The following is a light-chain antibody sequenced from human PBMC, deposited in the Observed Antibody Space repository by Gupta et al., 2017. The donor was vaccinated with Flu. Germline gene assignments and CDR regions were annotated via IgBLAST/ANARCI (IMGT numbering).Light chain of an antibody. Sequence: QSVLTQPPSASGTPGQRVTISCSGSSSNIGGNAVNWYQHVPGTAPKVLIYANDQRPSGVPDRFSGSNSGTSASLAISGLQSEEEADYYCATWDDSLNGPVLGGGTKLTVL. J-gene: IGLJ3*02. CDR1: SSNIGGNA. CDR2: AND. CDR3: ATWDDSLNGPV. V-gene: IGLV1-44*01.